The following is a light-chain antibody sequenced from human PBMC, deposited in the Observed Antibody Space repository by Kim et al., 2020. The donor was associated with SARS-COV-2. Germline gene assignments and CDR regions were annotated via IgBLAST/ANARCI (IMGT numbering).Light chain of an antibody. J-gene: IGKJ2*01. CDR2: DAS. CDR1: QNINSH. Sequence: EIVLTQSPATLSLSPGERATLSCRTSQNINSHLVWYQHKAGQAPRLLIYDASTRVAGIPARFSGSGSETDFTLTISSLEPEDFAVYYCQRRDNWPPYTFGQGTKLGI. V-gene: IGKV3-11*01. CDR3: QRRDNWPPYT.